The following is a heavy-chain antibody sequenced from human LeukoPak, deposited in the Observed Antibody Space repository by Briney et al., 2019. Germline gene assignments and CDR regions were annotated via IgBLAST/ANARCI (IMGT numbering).Heavy chain of an antibody. CDR2: ISSSSSYI. V-gene: IGHV3-21*01. J-gene: IGHJ4*02. Sequence: PGGSLRLSCAASGFTFSSYSMNWVRQAPGKGLEWVSSISSSSSYIYYADSVKGRFTISRDNAKNSLYLQMNSLRAEDTAVYHCARERATSTSTWSFDYWGQGTLVTVSS. D-gene: IGHD2-2*01. CDR1: GFTFSSYS. CDR3: ARERATSTSTWSFDY.